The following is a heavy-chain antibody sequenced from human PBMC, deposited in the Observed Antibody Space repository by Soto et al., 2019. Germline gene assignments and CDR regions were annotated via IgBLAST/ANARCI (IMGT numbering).Heavy chain of an antibody. Sequence: QVQLVQSGAEVKKPGASVKVSCKASGYTFTGYYMHWVRQAPGQGLEWMGWINPNSGGTNYAQQFQGWVTMTRDTSISTAYRELSRLRSDDTAVYYWARGRGIMVYAVAPGYGMDVWGQGTTVTVSS. V-gene: IGHV1-2*04. D-gene: IGHD2-8*01. CDR1: GYTFTGYY. J-gene: IGHJ6*02. CDR2: INPNSGGT. CDR3: ARGRGIMVYAVAPGYGMDV.